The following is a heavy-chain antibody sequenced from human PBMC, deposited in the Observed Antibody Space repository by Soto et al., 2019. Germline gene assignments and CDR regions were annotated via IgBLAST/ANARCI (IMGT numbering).Heavy chain of an antibody. CDR3: AKSCSGAYCSYFDY. Sequence: EVQLLESGGGLIQPGGSRSLSCEASGFIFTNYGLSWVRQAQGKGLEWVSDISGSADITWYADSVKGRFTISRDNSENTLFLQANSLRAEDTAVYFCAKSCSGAYCSYFDYWGQGTLVTVSS. J-gene: IGHJ4*02. V-gene: IGHV3-23*01. CDR2: ISGSADIT. CDR1: GFIFTNYG. D-gene: IGHD2-15*01.